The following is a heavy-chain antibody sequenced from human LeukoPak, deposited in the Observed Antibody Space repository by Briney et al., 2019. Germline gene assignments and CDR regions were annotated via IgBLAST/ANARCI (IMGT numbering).Heavy chain of an antibody. CDR1: GGSFSGYY. Sequence: SETLSLTCAVYGGSFSGYYWSWIRQPPGKGLEWIGEINHSGSTNYNPSLKSRVTISVDTSKNQFSLRLSSVTAADTAVYYCARGRSQGFMVRGVERRFDYWGQRTLVTVSS. V-gene: IGHV4-34*01. CDR3: ARGRSQGFMVRGVERRFDY. J-gene: IGHJ4*02. D-gene: IGHD3-10*01. CDR2: INHSGST.